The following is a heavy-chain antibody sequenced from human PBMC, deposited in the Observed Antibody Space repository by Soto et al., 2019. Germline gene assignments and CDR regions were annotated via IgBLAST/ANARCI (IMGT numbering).Heavy chain of an antibody. CDR1: GFTFSSYA. CDR2: ISYDGSNK. Sequence: QVQLVESGGGVAQPGRSLRLSCAASGFTFSSYAMHWVRQAPGKGLEWVAVISYDGSNKYYADSVKGRFTISRDNSKNTLYLQMNSLRAEDTAVYYCARGSRIQLPDLDYWGQGTLVTVSS. CDR3: ARGSRIQLPDLDY. V-gene: IGHV3-30-3*01. J-gene: IGHJ4*02. D-gene: IGHD5-18*01.